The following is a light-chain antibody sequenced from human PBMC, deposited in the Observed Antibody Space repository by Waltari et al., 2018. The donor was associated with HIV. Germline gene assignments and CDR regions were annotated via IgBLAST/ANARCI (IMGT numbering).Light chain of an antibody. CDR3: SSYTSSSTLV. J-gene: IGLJ1*01. V-gene: IGLV2-14*01. CDR2: DVS. CDR1: SSDVVVFNY. Sequence: SALTQPASVSGSPGQSITISCTGTSSDVVVFNYVSWYQQHPGKAPKLMICDVSSRPSGVSNRFSGSKSGNTASLTISGLQAEDEADYYCSSYTSSSTLVFGSGTKVTV.